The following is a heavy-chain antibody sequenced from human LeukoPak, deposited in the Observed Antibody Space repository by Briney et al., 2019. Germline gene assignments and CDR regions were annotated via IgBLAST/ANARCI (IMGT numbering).Heavy chain of an antibody. Sequence: GGSLRLSCAASGFTFSSYAMSWVRQAPGKGLEWVSAISGSGGSTYYADSVKGRFTISRDNAKNSLYLQMNSLRAEDTAVYYCARESPELLWFGEGGAFDIWGQGTMVTVSS. J-gene: IGHJ3*02. V-gene: IGHV3-23*01. CDR1: GFTFSSYA. D-gene: IGHD3-10*01. CDR3: ARESPELLWFGEGGAFDI. CDR2: ISGSGGST.